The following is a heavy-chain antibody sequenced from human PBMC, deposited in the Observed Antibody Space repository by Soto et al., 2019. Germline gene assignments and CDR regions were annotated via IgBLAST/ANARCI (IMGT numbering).Heavy chain of an antibody. CDR3: VRVVAIPSYPVY. D-gene: IGHD1-26*01. CDR2: IVPIVDTA. J-gene: IGHJ4*02. Sequence: QVQLVQSGAEVRQPASSVKVSCKTSGGTFSSYAISWVRQAPGQGLEWMGGIVPIVDTATYAQKFQGRVTITADESTSPAYMELSSLRADDTDVYYCVRVVAIPSYPVYWGQGNMVTVSS. CDR1: GGTFSSYA. V-gene: IGHV1-69*12.